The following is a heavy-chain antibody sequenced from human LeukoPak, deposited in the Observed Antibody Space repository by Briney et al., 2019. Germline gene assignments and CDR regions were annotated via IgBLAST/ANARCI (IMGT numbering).Heavy chain of an antibody. CDR2: IRYDGSNK. J-gene: IGHJ3*02. V-gene: IGHV3-30*02. CDR1: GFTFSSYG. Sequence: GGSLRLSCAASGFTFSSYGMHWVRQAPGKGLEWVAFIRYDGSNKYYADSVKGRFTISRDNSKNTLYLQMNSLRAEDTAVYYCARDSPAMRAFDIWGQGTMVTVSS. D-gene: IGHD5-18*01. CDR3: ARDSPAMRAFDI.